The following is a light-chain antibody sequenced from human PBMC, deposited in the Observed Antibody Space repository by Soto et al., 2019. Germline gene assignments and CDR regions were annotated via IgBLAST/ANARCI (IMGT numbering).Light chain of an antibody. J-gene: IGKJ2*01. V-gene: IGKV3-20*01. CDR3: QQYGTSVRT. CDR2: GAS. CDR1: QSLSSNY. Sequence: EIVLTQSPGTLSLSPGERATLSCRASQSLSSNYLAWYQQKAGQALRLLIYGASSRATGIPDRFSGSGSGTDFTLTISRLEPEDFAVYYCQQYGTSVRTFGQGTRLEIK.